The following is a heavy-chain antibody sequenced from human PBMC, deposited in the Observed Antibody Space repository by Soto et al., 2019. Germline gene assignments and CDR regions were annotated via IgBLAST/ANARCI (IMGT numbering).Heavy chain of an antibody. V-gene: IGHV3-23*01. CDR3: AKNQPSWATRAAFDY. Sequence: PGGSLRLSCAASGFTFSNYAMNWVRQAPGKGLEWVSGISGGSGDSTFYADSVKGRFTISRDNSKNTLHLQMNSLRTEDTAVYYCAKNQPSWATRAAFDYWGQGTLVIVSS. CDR1: GFTFSNYA. J-gene: IGHJ4*02. CDR2: ISGGSGDST. D-gene: IGHD2-2*01.